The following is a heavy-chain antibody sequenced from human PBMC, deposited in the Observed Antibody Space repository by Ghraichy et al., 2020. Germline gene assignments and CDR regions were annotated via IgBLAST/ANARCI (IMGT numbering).Heavy chain of an antibody. CDR3: ARDLNAGYYYGMDV. J-gene: IGHJ6*02. V-gene: IGHV3-7*01. CDR1: GFTFNSYW. Sequence: LSLTCAASGFTFNSYWMSWVRQAPGTGLEWVANIGEDGSETNYVDSVKGRFTISRDNAKNSLYLQVNSLRVEDTAVYYCARDLNAGYYYGMDVWGQGTTVTVSS. CDR2: IGEDGSET.